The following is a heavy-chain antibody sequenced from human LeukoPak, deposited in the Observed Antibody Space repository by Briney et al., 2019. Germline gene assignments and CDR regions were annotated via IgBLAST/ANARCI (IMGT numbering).Heavy chain of an antibody. J-gene: IGHJ4*02. D-gene: IGHD6-13*01. CDR3: AKAVGSISWSFDY. CDR2: ISYDGSDK. CDR1: GFTFSTYG. V-gene: IGHV3-30*18. Sequence: GGSLRLSCEASGFTFSTYGMHWVRQAPGKGLERVALISYDGSDKNYADSVKGRFTISRDNSKSTLYLQMDSLRGDDAAVYYCAKAVGSISWSFDYWGQGTLVTVSS.